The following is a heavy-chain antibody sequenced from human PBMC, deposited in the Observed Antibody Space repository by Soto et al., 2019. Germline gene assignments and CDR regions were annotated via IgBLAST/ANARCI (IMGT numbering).Heavy chain of an antibody. CDR1: GYSFTSYW. CDR3: ARHPIMITFGGVIARDAFDT. V-gene: IGHV5-51*01. D-gene: IGHD3-16*02. Sequence: GESLKISCKGSGYSFTSYWIGWVRQMPGKGLEWMGIIYPGDSDTRYSPSFQGQVTISADESISTAYLQWSSLKASDTAMYYCARHPIMITFGGVIARDAFDTWGQGTMVTVSS. CDR2: IYPGDSDT. J-gene: IGHJ3*02.